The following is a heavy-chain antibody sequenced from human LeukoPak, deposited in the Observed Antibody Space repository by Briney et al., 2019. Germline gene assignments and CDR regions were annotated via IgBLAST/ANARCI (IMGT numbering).Heavy chain of an antibody. CDR3: ARDGSVLRFLEWLFFLDY. Sequence: PGGSLRLSCAASGFTFSSHAMHWVRQAPGKGLEWVAIMSNDGSKKFYADSLKGRFTISRDNSKNTLYLQMNCLRSEDTAVYFCARDGSVLRFLEWLFFLDYWGQGTLVTVSS. CDR1: GFTFSSHA. D-gene: IGHD3-3*01. V-gene: IGHV3-30*01. CDR2: MSNDGSKK. J-gene: IGHJ4*02.